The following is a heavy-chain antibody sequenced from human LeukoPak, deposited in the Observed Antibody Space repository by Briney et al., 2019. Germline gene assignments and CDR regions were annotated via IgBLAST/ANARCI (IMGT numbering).Heavy chain of an antibody. CDR2: ISYDGSNK. Sequence: PGGSLILSCAASGFTFSSYAMHWVRQAPAKGLGWVAVISYDGSNKYYADSVKGRFTISRDNSKNTLYLQMNSLRAEDTAVYYCARGALVATSDGAFDIWGQGTMVTVSS. V-gene: IGHV3-30*04. D-gene: IGHD5-12*01. J-gene: IGHJ3*02. CDR1: GFTFSSYA. CDR3: ARGALVATSDGAFDI.